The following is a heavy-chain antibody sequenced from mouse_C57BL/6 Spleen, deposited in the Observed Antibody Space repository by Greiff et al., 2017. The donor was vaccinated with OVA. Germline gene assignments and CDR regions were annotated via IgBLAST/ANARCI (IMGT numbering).Heavy chain of an antibody. CDR1: GFSLTSYA. Sequence: VHLVESGPGLVAPSQSLSITCTVSGFSLTSYAISWVRQPPGKGLEWLGVIWTGGGTNYNSALKSRLSISKDNSKSQVFLKMNSLQTDDTARYYCARWEFGYYGSYWYFDVWGTGTTVTVSS. D-gene: IGHD1-1*01. J-gene: IGHJ1*03. CDR3: ARWEFGYYGSYWYFDV. V-gene: IGHV2-9-1*01. CDR2: IWTGGGT.